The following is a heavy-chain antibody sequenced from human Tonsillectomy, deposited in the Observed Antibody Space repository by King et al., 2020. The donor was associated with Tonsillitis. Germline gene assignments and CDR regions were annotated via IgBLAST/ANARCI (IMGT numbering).Heavy chain of an antibody. CDR1: GFTFGDYA. Sequence: VQLVESGGGLVKPGRSLRLSCTAYGFTFGDYAMTWFRQAPGKGLEWVGFIRSKFYGGTTEYAASVKGRFTISRDDSKSIAYLQMSSLKTEDTAVYYCTRPPMMGWELERESDAFDIWGQGTMVTVSS. V-gene: IGHV3-49*05. CDR3: TRPPMMGWELERESDAFDI. J-gene: IGHJ3*02. D-gene: IGHD1-26*01. CDR2: IRSKFYGGTT.